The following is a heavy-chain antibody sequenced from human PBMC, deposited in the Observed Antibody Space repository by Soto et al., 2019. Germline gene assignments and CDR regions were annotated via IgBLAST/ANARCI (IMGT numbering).Heavy chain of an antibody. Sequence: GGSLRLSCAASGFTFSSYSMNWVRQAPGKGLECVSYISSSSSTIYYADSVKGRFTISRDNAKNSLYLQMNSLRAEDTAVYYCARVMTFGDFVYYDSSGYYFPWGQGTLVTVSS. V-gene: IGHV3-48*01. CDR2: ISSSSSTI. J-gene: IGHJ5*02. D-gene: IGHD3-22*01. CDR1: GFTFSSYS. CDR3: ARVMTFGDFVYYDSSGYYFP.